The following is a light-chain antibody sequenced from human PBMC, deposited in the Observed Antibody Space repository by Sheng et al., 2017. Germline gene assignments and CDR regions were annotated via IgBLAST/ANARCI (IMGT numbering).Light chain of an antibody. CDR2: DVS. CDR3: SSYTSSTTGV. CDR1: GSNIGNNH. J-gene: IGLJ1*01. Sequence: QSVLTQPPSVSAAPGQKVTISCSGSGSNIGNNHVSWYQQHPGKAPKLMIYDVSNRPSGVSNRFSGSKSGNTASLTISGLQAEDEADYYCSSYTSSTTGVFGTGTKVTVL. V-gene: IGLV2-14*03.